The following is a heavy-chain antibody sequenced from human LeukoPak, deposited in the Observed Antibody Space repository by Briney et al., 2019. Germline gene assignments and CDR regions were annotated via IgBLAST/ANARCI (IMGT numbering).Heavy chain of an antibody. Sequence: GGSLRLSCAASGFTFSSYAMSWVRQAPGKGLEWVSDISGSGSRTYYADSVKGRFTISRDNFKNALYLQMNSLRVEDTAVYYCAIDPNWGTHSWGQGVLVTVSS. V-gene: IGHV3-23*01. CDR1: GFTFSSYA. D-gene: IGHD7-27*01. J-gene: IGHJ4*02. CDR2: ISGSGSRT. CDR3: AIDPNWGTHS.